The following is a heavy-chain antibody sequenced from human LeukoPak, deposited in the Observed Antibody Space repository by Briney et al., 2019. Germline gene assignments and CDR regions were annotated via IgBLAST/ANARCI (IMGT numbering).Heavy chain of an antibody. V-gene: IGHV3-9*01. CDR2: INWNSDNI. D-gene: IGHD3-22*01. CDR1: GFTFNDHA. J-gene: IGHJ3*02. Sequence: GGSLRLSCAASGFTFNDHAMYWVRHAPGKGLEWVSGINWNSDNIGYADSVKGRFTISRDDAKNSLFLQMNSLRTEDTALYYCARAPYYYDTTGLGAVDIWGQGTMVTVSS. CDR3: ARAPYYYDTTGLGAVDI.